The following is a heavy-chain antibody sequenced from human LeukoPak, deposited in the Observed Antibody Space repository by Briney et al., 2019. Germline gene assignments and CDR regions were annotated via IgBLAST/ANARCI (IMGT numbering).Heavy chain of an antibody. J-gene: IGHJ4*02. CDR3: ARYGPYNYVDY. V-gene: IGHV4-39*07. Sequence: SGTQSLTCTVSGDSISSTSYYWGWIRQPPGKGLEWIGTIYYSGSTYYNPSLKSRVTISVDRSKKHFSLKLSSVTAADTAVYFCARYGPYNYVDYWGQGTVVSVSS. CDR2: IYYSGST. D-gene: IGHD4-17*01. CDR1: GDSISSTSYY.